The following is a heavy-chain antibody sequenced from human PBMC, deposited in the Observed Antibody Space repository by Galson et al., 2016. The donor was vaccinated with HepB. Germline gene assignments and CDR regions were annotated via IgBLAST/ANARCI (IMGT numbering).Heavy chain of an antibody. V-gene: IGHV3-11*05. CDR2: ISSSSSYT. D-gene: IGHD2-2*01. CDR1: GFSFSDYY. Sequence: SLRLSCAASGFSFSDYYMSWIRQAPGQGLEWISYISSSSSYTEYAGSVRGRFTISRENGKNSLDLQMNSLRAEDTAIYYCERGYCSNNSCYVSGYYNYGIDVWGQGTTVTFSS. J-gene: IGHJ6*02. CDR3: ERGYCSNNSCYVSGYYNYGIDV.